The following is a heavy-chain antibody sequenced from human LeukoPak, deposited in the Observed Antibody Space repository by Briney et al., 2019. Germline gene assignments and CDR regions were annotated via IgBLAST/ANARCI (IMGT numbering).Heavy chain of an antibody. CDR2: INHSVST. Sequence: SETLSLTCAVYGGSFSGYYWSWIRQPPGKGLEWIGEINHSVSTNYNPSLKRRVTISVDTSKNQFFLKLRSVTAAGTAVYYCARALPSLAYCGGDCARGRGYYFDYWGQGTLVTVSS. J-gene: IGHJ4*02. D-gene: IGHD2-21*02. CDR3: ARALPSLAYCGGDCARGRGYYFDY. V-gene: IGHV4-34*01. CDR1: GGSFSGYY.